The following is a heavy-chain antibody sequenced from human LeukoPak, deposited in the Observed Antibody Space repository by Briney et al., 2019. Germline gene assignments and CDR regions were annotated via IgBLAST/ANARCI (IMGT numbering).Heavy chain of an antibody. V-gene: IGHV4-38-2*02. CDR1: GYSISSDYY. J-gene: IGHJ4*02. CDR2: IYHSGST. CDR3: ARIYCYGSGSYYLFDY. Sequence: PSETLSLTCTVSGYSISSDYYWGWIRQPPGKGLEWIGSIYHSGSTYYNPSLKSRVTVSLDTSKNQFSLKLSSVTAADTAVYYCARIYCYGSGSYYLFDYWGQGTLVTVSS. D-gene: IGHD3-10*01.